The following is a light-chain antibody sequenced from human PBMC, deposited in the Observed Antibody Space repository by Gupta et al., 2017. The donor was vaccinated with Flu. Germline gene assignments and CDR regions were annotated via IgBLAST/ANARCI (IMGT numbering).Light chain of an antibody. J-gene: IGLJ3*02. CDR1: SAHLGAGYN. V-gene: IGLV1-40*01. CDR2: NNN. CDR3: PSFDNSLSVWV. Sequence: QSVLTQPPPLSGAPGRRVTMSCIGTSAHLGAGYNVHWYQRLPGAGPKLLIFNNNDRPSGVPDRFSGSKSGTSASLAIAGLQAEDEADYYCPSFDNSLSVWVFGGGTKVTVL.